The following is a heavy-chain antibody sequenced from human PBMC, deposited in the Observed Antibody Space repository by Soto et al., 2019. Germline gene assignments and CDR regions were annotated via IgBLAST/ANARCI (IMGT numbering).Heavy chain of an antibody. D-gene: IGHD1-1*01. J-gene: IGHJ4*02. CDR3: ARTRMTNWNDPYFDY. Sequence: ASVKVSCKASGGTFSSYAISWVRQAPGQGLEWMGGIIPIFGTANYAQKFQGRVTITADESTSTAYMELSSLRSEDTAVYYCARTRMTNWNDPYFDYWGQGTLVTVSS. CDR1: GGTFSSYA. CDR2: IIPIFGTA. V-gene: IGHV1-69*13.